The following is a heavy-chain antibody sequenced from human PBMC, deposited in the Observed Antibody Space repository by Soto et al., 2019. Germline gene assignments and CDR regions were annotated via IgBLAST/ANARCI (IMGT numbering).Heavy chain of an antibody. CDR1: GFPFSAYN. Sequence: EVQLVESGGGLVKPGGSLRLSCTGSGFPFSAYNINWVRQAPGKGLEWVSYITVGSSHIYQPNSMKGRFTISRDDAKNSGYLQIDSLRDEDTALYYCSRSPEVGVRGAYWGQGTLVTVSS. CDR3: SRSPEVGVRGAY. J-gene: IGHJ4*02. D-gene: IGHD3-16*01. CDR2: ITVGSSHI. V-gene: IGHV3-21*01.